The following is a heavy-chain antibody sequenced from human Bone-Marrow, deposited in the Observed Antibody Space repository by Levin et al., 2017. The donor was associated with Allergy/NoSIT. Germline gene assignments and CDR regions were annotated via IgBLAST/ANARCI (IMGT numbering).Heavy chain of an antibody. V-gene: IGHV1-18*04. CDR2: ISGYNGNT. D-gene: IGHD2-15*01. Sequence: ASVKVSCKASGYSFTAYGINWVRQAPGQGLEWMGWISGYNGNTIYSRSLQDRFTMTSDTSTNTAYMDLRSLRSDDTAVYFCARFPMPEVVDNPFDIWGQGTRVTVSS. J-gene: IGHJ3*02. CDR1: GYSFTAYG. CDR3: ARFPMPEVVDNPFDI.